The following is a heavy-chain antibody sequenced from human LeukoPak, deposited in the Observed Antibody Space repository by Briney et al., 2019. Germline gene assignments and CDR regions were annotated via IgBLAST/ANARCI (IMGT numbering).Heavy chain of an antibody. J-gene: IGHJ5*02. CDR3: ARPGGNPTIFGVVTWRDEGNWFDP. CDR2: IYYRGST. V-gene: IGHV4-39*01. CDR1: GGSISSSSYY. D-gene: IGHD3-3*01. Sequence: NPSETLSLTCTISGGSISSSSYYWGWIRQPPGKGLEWIGSIYYRGSTYYNPSLKSRVTISVDTSKNQFSLKLSSVTAADTAVYYCARPGGNPTIFGVVTWRDEGNWFDPWGRGTLVTVSS.